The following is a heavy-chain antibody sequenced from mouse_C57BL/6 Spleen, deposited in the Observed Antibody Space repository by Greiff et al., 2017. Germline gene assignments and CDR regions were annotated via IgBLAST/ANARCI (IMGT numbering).Heavy chain of an antibody. J-gene: IGHJ2*01. CDR3: ARQDYGRPLDY. V-gene: IGHV5-6*01. CDR1: GFTFSSYG. D-gene: IGHD1-1*01. CDR2: ISSGGSYT. Sequence: EVKLMESGGDLVKPGGSLKLSCAASGFTFSSYGMSWVRQTPDKRLEWVATISSGGSYTYYPDSVKGRFTISRDNAKNTLYLQMSSLKAEDTAMYYCARQDYGRPLDYWGQGTTLTVSS.